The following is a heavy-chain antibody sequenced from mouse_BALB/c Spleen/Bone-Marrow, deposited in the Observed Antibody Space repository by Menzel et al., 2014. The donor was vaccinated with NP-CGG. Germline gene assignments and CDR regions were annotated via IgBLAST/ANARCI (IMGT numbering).Heavy chain of an antibody. D-gene: IGHD2-3*01. CDR1: GSSFTGYY. J-gene: IGHJ2*01. CDR3: ERGDGYYVDWEY. V-gene: IGHV1S34*01. Sequence: LVQTGASVKLSCPASGSSFTGYYMHWVKQSHGQSLEWLGYLRCSNGATSYNQKFKGKATFTVDTSSSTAYMQFNSRTDEDAAVYYGERGDGYYVDWEYWGQGTTITVS. CDR2: LRCSNGAT.